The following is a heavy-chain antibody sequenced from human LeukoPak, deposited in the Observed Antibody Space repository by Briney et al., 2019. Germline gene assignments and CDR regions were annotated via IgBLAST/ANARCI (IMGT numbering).Heavy chain of an antibody. J-gene: IGHJ4*02. Sequence: GGTLRLSCAASGCTFRTYGMNWIRQAPGKGLEWVAIISYDGSNDDYADSVKGRFTISRDNSKNTLYLQMNSLRAEDSAVYYCAKRRVRGVYYFDYWGQGTLVTVSS. V-gene: IGHV3-30*18. CDR1: GCTFRTYG. D-gene: IGHD3-10*02. CDR3: AKRRVRGVYYFDY. CDR2: ISYDGSND.